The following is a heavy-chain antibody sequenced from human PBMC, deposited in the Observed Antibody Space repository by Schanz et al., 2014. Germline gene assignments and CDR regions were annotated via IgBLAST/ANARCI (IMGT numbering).Heavy chain of an antibody. D-gene: IGHD2-15*01. V-gene: IGHV3-23*04. CDR2: ISGSGGST. Sequence: EVQVVESGGGLVQPGGSLRLSCTASGFNSDDYAMHWVRQAPGKGLEWVSAISGSGGSTYYADSVKGRFTISRDNSKNTLFLQMNSLRTEDTAVYYCARLDPYCRSGTCSRAFDFWGQGTLVTVSS. J-gene: IGHJ4*02. CDR3: ARLDPYCRSGTCSRAFDF. CDR1: GFNSDDYA.